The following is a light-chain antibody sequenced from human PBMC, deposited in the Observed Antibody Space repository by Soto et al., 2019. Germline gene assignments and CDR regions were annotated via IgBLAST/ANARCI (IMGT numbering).Light chain of an antibody. CDR1: SSDVGGNDY. CDR3: SSYSTTSTHV. V-gene: IGLV2-14*01. J-gene: IGLJ1*01. CDR2: EVN. Sequence: QSALTQPASVSGSPGQSVTISCTGASSDVGGNDYVSWYQQHPGKAPKLILYEVNNRPSGVSNHFSGSKSGNTASLIISGLQADDEADYYCSSYSTTSTHVFGSGTKLTVL.